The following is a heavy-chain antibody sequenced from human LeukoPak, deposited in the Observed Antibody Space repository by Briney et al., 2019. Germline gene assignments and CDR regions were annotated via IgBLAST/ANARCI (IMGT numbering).Heavy chain of an antibody. J-gene: IGHJ4*02. D-gene: IGHD2-21*02. CDR3: AKRDRPCSGDCSAPYYFDY. V-gene: IGHV3-23*01. CDR2: ISSSGANT. CDR1: GFTFSSYA. Sequence: GGSLRLSCAASGFTFSSYAMSWVRQAPGKGLEWVSSISSSGANTYYADSVKGRFTISRDNPKNTLYLQMSSLRVEDTAVYYCAKRDRPCSGDCSAPYYFDYWGQGTLVTVSS.